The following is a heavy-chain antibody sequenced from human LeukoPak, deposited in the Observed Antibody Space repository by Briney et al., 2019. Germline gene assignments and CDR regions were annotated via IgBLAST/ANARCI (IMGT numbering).Heavy chain of an antibody. D-gene: IGHD3-3*01. Sequence: GGSLRLSCAASGFTFSSTSMSWVRQAPGKGLEWVSAISGSGGSTYYADSVKGRFTISRDNAKNTLYLQMNSLRAEDTAVYYCARGGAYYDFWSGYSAFDYWGQGTLVTVSS. V-gene: IGHV3-23*01. CDR3: ARGGAYYDFWSGYSAFDY. J-gene: IGHJ4*02. CDR1: GFTFSSTS. CDR2: ISGSGGST.